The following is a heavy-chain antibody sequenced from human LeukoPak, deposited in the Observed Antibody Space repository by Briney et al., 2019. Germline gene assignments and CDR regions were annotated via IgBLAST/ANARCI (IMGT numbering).Heavy chain of an antibody. CDR3: ARDGIAAVDFDY. D-gene: IGHD6-13*01. CDR2: VNGDGSST. CDR1: GFTFSTYW. Sequence: AGGSLRLSCAASGFTFSTYWMHWVRQAPGKGLVWVSRVNGDGSSTNYADSVKSRFTISRDSAKNTLYLQMNSLRAEDTAVYYCARDGIAAVDFDYWGQGILVTVSS. V-gene: IGHV3-74*01. J-gene: IGHJ4*02.